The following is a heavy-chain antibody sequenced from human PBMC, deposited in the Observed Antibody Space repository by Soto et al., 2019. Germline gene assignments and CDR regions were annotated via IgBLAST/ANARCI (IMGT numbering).Heavy chain of an antibody. CDR2: ISHSGSTT. D-gene: IGHD3-16*01. V-gene: IGHV3-48*03. CDR1: GFTFSSYE. J-gene: IGHJ6*02. CDR3: ARALFGSYYYYYHVNV. Sequence: EVQLVESGGGLVQPGGSLRLSCAASGFTFSSYEMNWVRQAPGKGLEWVSYISHSGSTTSYADSVMGRFTISRDDAKKSLYLKMHSLRAEDTAIYFWARALFGSYYYYYHVNVWGQGTTVTVSS.